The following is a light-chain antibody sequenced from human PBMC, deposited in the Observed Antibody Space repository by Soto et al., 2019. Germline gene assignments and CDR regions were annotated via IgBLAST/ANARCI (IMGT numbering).Light chain of an antibody. CDR2: AAS. Sequence: EIVLTQSPGTLSLSTGERATLSCRASQTVSSSFLAWYQQTPGQAPRLLIYAASSRATGIPDRFSGSGSGTDFTLTISRLEPEDFAVYYCQQYGNSPQTFGQGTKVDNK. CDR3: QQYGNSPQT. J-gene: IGKJ1*01. V-gene: IGKV3-20*01. CDR1: QTVSSSF.